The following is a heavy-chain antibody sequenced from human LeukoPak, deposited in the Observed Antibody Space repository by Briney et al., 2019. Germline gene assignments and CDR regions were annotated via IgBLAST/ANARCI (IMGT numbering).Heavy chain of an antibody. V-gene: IGHV3-30*04. Sequence: GGSLRLSCAASAFTFSSYAMDWVRQAPGKGLEWGAVISYDGSNKYYADSVKGRFTISRDNTKNTLYLQMNSLRAEDTAVYYCARENRYYGSGSTPNPFDPWGQGTLVTVSS. J-gene: IGHJ5*02. CDR1: AFTFSSYA. CDR2: ISYDGSNK. CDR3: ARENRYYGSGSTPNPFDP. D-gene: IGHD3-10*01.